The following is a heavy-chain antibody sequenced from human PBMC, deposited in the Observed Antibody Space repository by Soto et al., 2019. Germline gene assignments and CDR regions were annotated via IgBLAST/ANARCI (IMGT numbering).Heavy chain of an antibody. D-gene: IGHD4-17*01. CDR1: GGSISSYY. J-gene: IGHJ4*02. CDR2: IYYSGST. V-gene: IGHV4-59*08. Sequence: PSETLSLTCTVSGGSISSYYWSWIRQPPGKGLEWIGYIYYSGSTNYNPSLKSRVTISVDTSKNQFSLKLSSVTAADTAVYYCARHGGYGDDFDYWGQGTLVTVSS. CDR3: ARHGGYGDDFDY.